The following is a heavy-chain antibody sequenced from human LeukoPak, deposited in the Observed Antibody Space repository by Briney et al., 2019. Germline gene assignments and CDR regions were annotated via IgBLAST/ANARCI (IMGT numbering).Heavy chain of an antibody. CDR2: ISTHDVNT. J-gene: IGHJ4*02. D-gene: IGHD2-2*01. Sequence: ASVEVSCKASGYTFTSSGISWVRQAPGQGLEWMGWISTHDVNTKYAQKLQGRVTLTTDTSTSTAYMELRSLRSDDTAVYYCATDLGYCSSTTCDTFDYWGQGTLVTVSS. CDR1: GYTFTSSG. CDR3: ATDLGYCSSTTCDTFDY. V-gene: IGHV1-18*01.